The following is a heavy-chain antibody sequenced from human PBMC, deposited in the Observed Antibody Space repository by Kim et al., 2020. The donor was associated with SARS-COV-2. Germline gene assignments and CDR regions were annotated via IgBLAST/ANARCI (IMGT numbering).Heavy chain of an antibody. J-gene: IGHJ5*02. D-gene: IGHD5-18*01. CDR3: ARDACGYSYGLGP. V-gene: IGHV4-39*07. Sequence: YNPSLKSRVTISVDTSKNQFSLQLSSVTAADTAVYYCARDACGYSYGLGPFGQGTLVTVSS.